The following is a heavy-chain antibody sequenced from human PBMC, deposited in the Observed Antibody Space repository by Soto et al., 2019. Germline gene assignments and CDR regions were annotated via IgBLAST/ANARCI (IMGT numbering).Heavy chain of an antibody. V-gene: IGHV4-30-4*01. J-gene: IGHJ4*02. CDR3: ARGPVYYGSGSYEYYFDY. D-gene: IGHD3-10*01. CDR2: IYYSRST. Sequence: SETLSLTCTVSGGSISSGDYYWSCIRQPPGKGLEWIGYIYYSRSTYYNPSLKSRVTISVDTSKNQFSLKLSSVTAADTAVYYCARGPVYYGSGSYEYYFDYWGQGTMVTVSS. CDR1: GGSISSGDYY.